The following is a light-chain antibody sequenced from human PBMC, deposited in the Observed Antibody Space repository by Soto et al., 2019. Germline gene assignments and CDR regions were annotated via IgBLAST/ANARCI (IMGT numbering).Light chain of an antibody. J-gene: IGLJ2*01. CDR3: SSYAGSKNFIL. CDR1: TSDVGGYNY. CDR2: EVN. Sequence: QSALTQPPSASGSPGQSVTISCTGTTSDVGGYNYVSWYQLHPDKVPKLIIYEVNKRTSGVPDRFSGSKSGSTASLTVSGLQAEDEADYFCSSYAGSKNFILFGGWTKHTVL. V-gene: IGLV2-8*01.